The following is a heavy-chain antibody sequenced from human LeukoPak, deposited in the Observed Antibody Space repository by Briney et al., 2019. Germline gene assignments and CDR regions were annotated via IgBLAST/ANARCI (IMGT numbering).Heavy chain of an antibody. CDR2: ISSSSSTI. Sequence: GGSLRLSCAASGFTFSSYSMNWVRQAPGKGLEWVSYISSSSSTIYYADSVKGRFTISRDNAKNSLYLQMNCLRAEDTAVYYCASSFGGVVAATKGGYWGQGTLVTVSS. CDR3: ASSFGGVVAATKGGY. J-gene: IGHJ4*02. V-gene: IGHV3-48*04. CDR1: GFTFSSYS. D-gene: IGHD2-15*01.